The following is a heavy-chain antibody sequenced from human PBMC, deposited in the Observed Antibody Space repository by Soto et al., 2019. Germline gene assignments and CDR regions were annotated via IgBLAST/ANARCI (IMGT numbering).Heavy chain of an antibody. CDR2: IWYDGSNK. Sequence: GGSLRLSCASSGFTFSSYGMHWVRQAPGKGLEWVAVIWYDGSNKYYADSVKGRFTISRDNSKNTLYLQMNSLRAEDTAVYYCAREHRYCSSTSCYPDAFDIWGQGTMVTVSS. J-gene: IGHJ3*02. CDR3: AREHRYCSSTSCYPDAFDI. D-gene: IGHD2-2*01. V-gene: IGHV3-33*01. CDR1: GFTFSSYG.